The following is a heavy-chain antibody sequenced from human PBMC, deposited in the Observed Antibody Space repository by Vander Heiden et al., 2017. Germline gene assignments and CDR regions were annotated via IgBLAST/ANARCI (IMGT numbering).Heavy chain of an antibody. J-gene: IGHJ4*02. V-gene: IGHV2-5*01. CDR2: IYWNDDK. D-gene: IGHD6-19*01. CDR3: ARLLPIPGIAVAGY. CDR1: GFSLSTSGVG. Sequence: QITLKESGPTLVKPTQTLTLTCTFSGFSLSTSGVGVGWIRQPPGKALEWLALIYWNDDKRYSPSLKSRLTITKDTSKNQVVLTMTNMDPVDTATYYCARLLPIPGIAVAGYWGQGTLVTVSS.